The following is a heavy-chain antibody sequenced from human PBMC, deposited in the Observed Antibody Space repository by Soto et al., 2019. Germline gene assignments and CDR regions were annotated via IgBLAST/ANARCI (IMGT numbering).Heavy chain of an antibody. J-gene: IGHJ3*01. CDR2: VHSDGSST. CDR1: GFTFSYYW. V-gene: IGHV3-74*01. D-gene: IGHD2-21*02. CDR3: ARGDKGAFDL. Sequence: EVQLVESEGGLVQPGGSLRLSCAASGFTFSYYWMHWVRQAPGQGLVWVSRVHSDGSSTTYADSVKGRFTISRDNAKITVYLQMNSLSAEDTAVYYCARGDKGAFDLWGPGTMVIVSP.